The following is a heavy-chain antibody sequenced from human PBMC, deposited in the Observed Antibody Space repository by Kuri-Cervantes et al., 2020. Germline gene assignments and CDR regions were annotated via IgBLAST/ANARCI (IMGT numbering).Heavy chain of an antibody. D-gene: IGHD5-12*01. J-gene: IGHJ4*02. Sequence: LRLSCAVSGYSISSGNWWGWLRQTPGKRLEWIAYIYYSGSTYYNPSLKSRVTMSVDTSKSQFSLKLSSVTAVDTAVYYCARFSGYASDWSQGTLVTVSS. V-gene: IGHV4-28*01. CDR2: IYYSGST. CDR3: ARFSGYASD. CDR1: GYSISSGNW.